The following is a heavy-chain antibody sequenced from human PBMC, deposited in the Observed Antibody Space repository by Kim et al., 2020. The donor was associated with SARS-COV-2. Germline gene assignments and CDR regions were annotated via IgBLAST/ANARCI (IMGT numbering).Heavy chain of an antibody. Sequence: GGSLRLSCAASGFTVSSNFMSWVRQAPGKGLECVSLIYSDGTTYYADSVKGRFTISRDNSKNTVYVQMNSLRVDDTAVYYCVTLRAWDDYKAGYWGQGTLVTVSS. J-gene: IGHJ4*02. CDR3: VTLRAWDDYKAGY. D-gene: IGHD4-4*01. V-gene: IGHV3-66*02. CDR2: IYSDGTT. CDR1: GFTVSSNF.